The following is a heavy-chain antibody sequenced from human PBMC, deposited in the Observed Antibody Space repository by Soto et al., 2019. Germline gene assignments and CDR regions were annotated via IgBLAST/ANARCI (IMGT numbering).Heavy chain of an antibody. CDR2: ISGSGGST. CDR3: AKDRGYYDGSGSRYYYGMDV. J-gene: IGHJ6*02. CDR1: GFTFSSYA. Sequence: EVQLLESGGGLVQPGGSLRLSCAASGFTFSSYAMSWVRQAPGKGLEWVSAISGSGGSTYYADSVKGRFTISRDNSKNTLYLQMNSLRAEDTAVYYCAKDRGYYDGSGSRYYYGMDVWGQGTTVTVSS. D-gene: IGHD3-10*01. V-gene: IGHV3-23*01.